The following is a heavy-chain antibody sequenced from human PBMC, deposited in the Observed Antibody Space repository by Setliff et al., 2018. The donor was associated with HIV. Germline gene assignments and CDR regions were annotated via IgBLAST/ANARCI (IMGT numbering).Heavy chain of an antibody. J-gene: IGHJ6*02. CDR2: FYQSGNT. CDR3: ASPIPVTGTGAPFAL. CDR1: GYSISSGEF. Sequence: PSETLSLTCGVSGYSISSGEFWGWIRQPPGKGLEWIGTFYQSGNTYYNPSLKSRVTISIDTSKNEFSLKMTSLTAADTAFYYCASPIPVTGTGAPFALWGQGTTVTVSS. D-gene: IGHD6-19*01. V-gene: IGHV4-38-2*01.